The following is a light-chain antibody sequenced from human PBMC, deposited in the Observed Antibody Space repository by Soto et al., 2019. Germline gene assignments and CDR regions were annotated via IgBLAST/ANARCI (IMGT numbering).Light chain of an antibody. CDR2: GAS. V-gene: IGKV3-20*01. CDR1: QSVSSSY. Sequence: EIVLTQSPGTLSLSPGERATLSCRASQSVSSSYLAWYQQKPGRAPRLLIYGASSRATGIPDRFSGSGSATDFTLTISRLEPEDFAVFYCQQYGGSPITFGQGTRREIK. J-gene: IGKJ5*01. CDR3: QQYGGSPIT.